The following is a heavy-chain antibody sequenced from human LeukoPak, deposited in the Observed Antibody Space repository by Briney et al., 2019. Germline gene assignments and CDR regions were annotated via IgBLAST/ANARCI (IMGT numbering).Heavy chain of an antibody. V-gene: IGHV3-74*03. CDR2: ITGEVTAT. CDR3: ARRWYTGTYYYFDL. Sequence: TPSPSSALSGFTPSTLSTHSVSHSPRKRLLCVSRITGEVTATTSADSVKGRFTISRGIAKSTLYLKMDSLMAEDTAIYYCARRWYTGTYYYFDLWGRGTLVIVSS. J-gene: IGHJ4*02. CDR1: GFTPSTLS. D-gene: IGHD1-26*01.